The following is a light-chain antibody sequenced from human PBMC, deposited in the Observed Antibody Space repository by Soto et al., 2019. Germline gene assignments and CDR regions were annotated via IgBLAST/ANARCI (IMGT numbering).Light chain of an antibody. J-gene: IGLJ1*01. CDR3: SSYTSSSTPV. CDR2: GNS. V-gene: IGLV1-40*01. Sequence: QSVLTQPPSVSGAPGQRVTISCTGSSSNIGAGYDVHWYQQLPGTAPKLLIYGNSNRPSGVPDRFSGSKSGNTASLTISGLQAEDEADYYCSSYTSSSTPVFGTGTKLTVL. CDR1: SSNIGAGYD.